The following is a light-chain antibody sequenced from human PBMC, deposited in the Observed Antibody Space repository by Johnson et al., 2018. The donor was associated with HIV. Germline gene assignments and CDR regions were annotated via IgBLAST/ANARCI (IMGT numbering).Light chain of an antibody. CDR1: SSNIGNNY. V-gene: IGLV1-51*01. CDR2: DNN. Sequence: QSVLTQPPSVSAAPGQKVTVSCSGSSSNIGNNYVSWYQQFPGTAPKLLIYDNNKRPSGIPDRFSGSKSGTSATLVITGLQTGDEADYYCGTWDSSLSVYVFGTGTKVSVL. CDR3: GTWDSSLSVYV. J-gene: IGLJ1*01.